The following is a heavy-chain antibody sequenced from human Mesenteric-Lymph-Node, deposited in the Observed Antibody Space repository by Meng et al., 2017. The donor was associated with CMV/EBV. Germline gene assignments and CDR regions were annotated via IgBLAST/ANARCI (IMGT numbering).Heavy chain of an antibody. CDR3: ARGSSYDILTGYFDY. Sequence: GLLNLCVARSLSCACLGGSFSGYYWSWIRKSPGKGLEWIREINHIGSTTYNPSFTSRIIISVDTSTNQISLNMSSVTAADTAVYYCARGSSYDILTGYFDYWGQGALVTVSS. D-gene: IGHD3-9*01. CDR2: INHIGST. J-gene: IGHJ4*02. CDR1: GGSFSGYY. V-gene: IGHV4-34*01.